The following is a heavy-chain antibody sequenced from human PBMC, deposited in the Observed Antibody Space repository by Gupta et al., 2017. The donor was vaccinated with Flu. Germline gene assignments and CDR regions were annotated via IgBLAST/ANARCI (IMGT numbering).Heavy chain of an antibody. Sequence: QMPGKGLDWMGLVYPGNSETRYSPSFQSQVTISVDKSISTAYLQWTSLKGSETAMYYCARVLGFWGSGIGFDIWGQGTMVTVSS. CDR3: ARVLGFWGSGIGFDI. CDR2: VYPGNSET. D-gene: IGHD7-27*01. V-gene: IGHV5-51*01. J-gene: IGHJ3*02.